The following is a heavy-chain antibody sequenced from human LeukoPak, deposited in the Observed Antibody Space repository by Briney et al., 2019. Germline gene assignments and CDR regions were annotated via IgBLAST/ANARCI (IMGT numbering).Heavy chain of an antibody. J-gene: IGHJ5*02. CDR1: GYTSTSYG. Sequence: ASVKVSCKASGYTSTSYGISWVRQAPGQELEWMGWISAYNGNTNYAQKLQGRVTMTTDTSTSTAYMELRSLRSDDTAVYYCARVSATVESFDPWGQGTLVTVSS. D-gene: IGHD4-11*01. CDR2: ISAYNGNT. CDR3: ARVSATVESFDP. V-gene: IGHV1-18*01.